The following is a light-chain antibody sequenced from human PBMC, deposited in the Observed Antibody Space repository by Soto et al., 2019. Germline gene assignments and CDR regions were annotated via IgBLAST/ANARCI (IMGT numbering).Light chain of an antibody. CDR1: SSDVGGYNY. Sequence: SVLTQPPSASGSPGQSVTISCTGTSSDVGGYNYVSWYQQHPGKAPKLMIYDVSNRPSGVSNRFSGSKSGNTASLTISGLQAEDEADYYCSSYTSSSTSYVFGTGTKVTVL. CDR2: DVS. J-gene: IGLJ1*01. V-gene: IGLV2-14*01. CDR3: SSYTSSSTSYV.